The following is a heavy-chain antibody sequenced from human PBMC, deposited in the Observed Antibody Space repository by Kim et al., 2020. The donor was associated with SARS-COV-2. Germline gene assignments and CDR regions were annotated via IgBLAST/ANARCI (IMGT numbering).Heavy chain of an antibody. Sequence: GGSLRLSCAASGFTFSSYSMNWVRQAPGKGLEWVSYISSGSSTIYYADSVKGRFTISRDNAKNSLYLQMNSLRDEDTAVYYCAGESRGWVGFDPWGQGTLVTVSS. CDR2: ISSGSSTI. V-gene: IGHV3-48*02. J-gene: IGHJ5*02. CDR3: AGESRGWVGFDP. D-gene: IGHD6-19*01. CDR1: GFTFSSYS.